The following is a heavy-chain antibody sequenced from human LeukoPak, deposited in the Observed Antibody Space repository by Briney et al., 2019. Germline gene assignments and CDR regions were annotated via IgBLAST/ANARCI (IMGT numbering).Heavy chain of an antibody. J-gene: IGHJ4*02. Sequence: RGESLKISCKGSGYSFTSYWIGWVRQMPGRGLEWMGIIYPGGSETRYSPSFQGQVTISADKSISTAYLQWSSLKASDTAMYYCARSYISSSPFDYWGQGTLVTVSS. D-gene: IGHD6-6*01. CDR2: IYPGGSET. V-gene: IGHV5-51*01. CDR3: ARSYISSSPFDY. CDR1: GYSFTSYW.